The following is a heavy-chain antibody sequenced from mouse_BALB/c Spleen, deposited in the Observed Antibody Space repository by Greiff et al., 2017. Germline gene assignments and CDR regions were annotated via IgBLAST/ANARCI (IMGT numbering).Heavy chain of an antibody. J-gene: IGHJ1*01. CDR3: ARRGTGWYFDV. V-gene: IGHV5-6*02. CDR2: ISSGGSYT. D-gene: IGHD2-14*01. CDR1: GFTFSSYG. Sequence: EVKLVESGGDLVKPGGSLKLSCAASGFTFSSYGMSWVRQTPDKRLQWVATISSGGSYTYYPDSVKGRFTISRDNAKNTLYLQMSSLKSEDTAMYYCARRGTGWYFDVWGAGTTVTVSS.